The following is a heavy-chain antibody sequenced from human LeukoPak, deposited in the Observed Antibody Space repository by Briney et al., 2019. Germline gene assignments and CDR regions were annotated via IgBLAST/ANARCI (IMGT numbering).Heavy chain of an antibody. CDR2: IYYFGTT. CDR1: GGSIIDSSYY. V-gene: IGHV4-39*06. J-gene: IGHJ4*02. CDR3: ARDSPAWYGQYYFDF. D-gene: IGHD6-13*01. Sequence: SQTVSLTCTVSGGSIIDSSYYWGWIRQPPGKGLEWIGKIYYFGTTLHKPSLKRRLTISVDTSKNPFTLKLSSVTAADTAVYYCARDSPAWYGQYYFDFRGQGALVTVS.